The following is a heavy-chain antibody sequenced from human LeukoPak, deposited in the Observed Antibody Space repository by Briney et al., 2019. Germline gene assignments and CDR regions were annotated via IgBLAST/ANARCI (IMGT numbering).Heavy chain of an antibody. V-gene: IGHV1-18*01. D-gene: IGHD2-21*02. CDR3: ARDIVVVTAPQAFDI. Sequence: ASVKVSCKASGYTFTSYGISWVRQAPRQGLEWMGWISAYNGNTKYAQKLQGRVTMTTDTSTSTAYMELRSLRSDDTAVYYCARDIVVVTAPQAFDIWGQGTMVTVSS. CDR2: ISAYNGNT. CDR1: GYTFTSYG. J-gene: IGHJ3*02.